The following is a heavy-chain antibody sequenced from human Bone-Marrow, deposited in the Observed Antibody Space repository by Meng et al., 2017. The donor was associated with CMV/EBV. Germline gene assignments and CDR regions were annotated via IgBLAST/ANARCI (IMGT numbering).Heavy chain of an antibody. D-gene: IGHD6-13*01. CDR2: INSDGSST. Sequence: GESLRLSCAASGFTFSSYWMHWVRQAPGKGLVWVSRINSDGSSTSYADSVKGRFTISRDNAKNTLYLQMNSLRSEDTAVYYCARVIAPADYFDFWGQGTLVTVSS. CDR3: ARVIAPADYFDF. J-gene: IGHJ4*02. CDR1: GFTFSSYW. V-gene: IGHV3-74*01.